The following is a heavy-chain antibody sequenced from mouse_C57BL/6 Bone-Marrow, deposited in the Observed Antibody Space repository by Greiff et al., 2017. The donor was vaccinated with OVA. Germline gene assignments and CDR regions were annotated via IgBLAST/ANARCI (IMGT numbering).Heavy chain of an antibody. D-gene: IGHD2-5*01. CDR2: ISYDGSN. V-gene: IGHV3-6*01. J-gene: IGHJ3*01. CDR3: AREDYSNYFFAY. CDR1: GYSITSGYY. Sequence: ESGPGLVKPSQSLSLTCSVTGYSITSGYYWNWIRQFPGNKLEWMGYISYDGSNNYNPSLKNRISITRDTSKNQFFLKLNSVTTEDTATYYCAREDYSNYFFAYWGQGTLVTVSA.